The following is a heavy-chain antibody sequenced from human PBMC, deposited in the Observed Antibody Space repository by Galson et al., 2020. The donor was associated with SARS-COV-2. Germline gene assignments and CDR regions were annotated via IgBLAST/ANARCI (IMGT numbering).Heavy chain of an antibody. J-gene: IGHJ5*02. D-gene: IGHD3-22*01. CDR2: VNYSGTT. CDR1: GGSAFGGSISSSSYY. CDR3: ARDMWLFLRRYNWFDP. Sequence: SETLSLTCTVSGGSAFGGSISSSSYYWGWVRQPPGKGLEWIGSVNYSGTTNYNPSLKSWATISVDTSKNEFSLELNSVTAADTAVYYCARDMWLFLRRYNWFDPWGPGTLVTVSS. V-gene: IGHV4-39*07.